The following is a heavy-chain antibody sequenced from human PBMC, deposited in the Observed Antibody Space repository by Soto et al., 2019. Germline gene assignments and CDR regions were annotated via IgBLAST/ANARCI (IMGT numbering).Heavy chain of an antibody. D-gene: IGHD6-13*01. Sequence: PGGALRVSSAASGFTFSSYGMHWVRQAPGKGLEWVAVISYDGSNKYYADSVKGRFTISRDNSKRTLYLQMNSLRAEDTAVYYCAQVLRAIAAAAADAFDIWVQGAMVTVSS. J-gene: IGHJ3*02. V-gene: IGHV3-30*18. CDR1: GFTFSSYG. CDR2: ISYDGSNK. CDR3: AQVLRAIAAAAADAFDI.